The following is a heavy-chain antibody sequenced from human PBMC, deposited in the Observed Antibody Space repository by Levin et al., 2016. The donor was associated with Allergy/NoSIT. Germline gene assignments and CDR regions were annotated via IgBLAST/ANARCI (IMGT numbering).Heavy chain of an antibody. J-gene: IGHJ3*02. CDR1: GFTFDDYA. CDR2: ISWNSGSI. Sequence: SLKISCAASGFTFDDYAMHWVRQAPGKGLEWVSGISWNSGSIGYADSVKGRFTISRDNAKNSLYLQMNSLRAEDTAVYYCARWRAAPPDAFDIWGQGTMVTVSS. D-gene: IGHD5-24*01. V-gene: IGHV3-9*01. CDR3: ARWRAAPPDAFDI.